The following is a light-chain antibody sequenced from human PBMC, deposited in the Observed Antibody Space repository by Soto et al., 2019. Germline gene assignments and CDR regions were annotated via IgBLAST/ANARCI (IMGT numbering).Light chain of an antibody. J-gene: IGKJ5*01. CDR3: QQYNNWPIT. Sequence: EIVLTQSPATLSLSPGERATLSFRASRSFASSYLAWYQHKPGQAPRLLIYGASTRATGIPARFSGSGSGTEFTLTISSLQSEDFEVYYCQQYNNWPITFGQGTRLEIK. CDR2: GAS. CDR1: RSFASSY. V-gene: IGKV3-15*01.